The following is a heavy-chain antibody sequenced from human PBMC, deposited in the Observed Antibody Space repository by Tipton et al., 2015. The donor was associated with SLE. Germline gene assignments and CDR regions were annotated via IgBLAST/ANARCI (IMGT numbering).Heavy chain of an antibody. CDR1: GGSISSSSYY. CDR3: AREGCSNTSCYTGGWFDS. J-gene: IGHJ5*01. V-gene: IGHV4-39*06. CDR2: IYYSGST. D-gene: IGHD2-2*02. Sequence: TLSLTCTVSGGSISSSSYYWGWIRQPPGKGLEWIGSIYYSGSTYYNASLKSRVTTSVDTSKNQFPLKLSSVTAADTAVYYCAREGCSNTSCYTGGWFDSWGQGTLVTVSS.